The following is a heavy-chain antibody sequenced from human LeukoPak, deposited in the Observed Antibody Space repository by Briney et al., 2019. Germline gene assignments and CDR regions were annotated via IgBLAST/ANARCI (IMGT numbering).Heavy chain of an antibody. V-gene: IGHV1-69*13. Sequence: GASVKVSCKASGGTFSSYAISWVRQAPGQGLEWMGGLIPIFGTANYAQKFQGRVTITADESTSTAYMELSSLRSEDTAVYYCARVWWPGITGTTGWFDPWGQGTLVTVSS. J-gene: IGHJ5*02. D-gene: IGHD1-20*01. CDR2: LIPIFGTA. CDR1: GGTFSSYA. CDR3: ARVWWPGITGTTGWFDP.